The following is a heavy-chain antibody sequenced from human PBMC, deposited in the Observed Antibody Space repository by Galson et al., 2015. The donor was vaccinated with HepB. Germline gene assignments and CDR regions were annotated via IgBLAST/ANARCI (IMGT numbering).Heavy chain of an antibody. Sequence: SVKVSCKASGYTFTSYAMHWVRQAPGQGLEWMGWINAGNGNTKYSQKFQGRVTITRDTSASTAYMELSSLRSEDTAVYYCARAASIIPQYYYDSSGYDWFDPWGQGTLVTVSS. V-gene: IGHV1-3*01. J-gene: IGHJ5*02. D-gene: IGHD3-22*01. CDR1: GYTFTSYA. CDR3: ARAASIIPQYYYDSSGYDWFDP. CDR2: INAGNGNT.